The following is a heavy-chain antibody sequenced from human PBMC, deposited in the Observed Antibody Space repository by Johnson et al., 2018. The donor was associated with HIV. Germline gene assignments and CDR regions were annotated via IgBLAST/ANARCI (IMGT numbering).Heavy chain of an antibody. J-gene: IGHJ3*02. V-gene: IGHV3-13*01. CDR2: IGPCGAT. CDR1: GFTLSGHD. D-gene: IGHD2/OR15-2a*01. CDR3: AKEYCPGWDAFEI. Sequence: VQLVESGGGLPQPGRSLRLSSAASGFTLSGHDWHWFREVTGNGLDWASVIGPCGATHYGDALKGRFTISRDNSNNTLYLQMNSLRTEDSGVYYCAKEYCPGWDAFEIWGQGTMVTVSS.